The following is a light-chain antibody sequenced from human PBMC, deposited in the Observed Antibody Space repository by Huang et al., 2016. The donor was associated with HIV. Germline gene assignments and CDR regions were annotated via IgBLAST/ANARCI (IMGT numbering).Light chain of an antibody. CDR3: QQSYSTPPT. V-gene: IGKV1-39*01. J-gene: IGKJ4*01. CDR2: AAS. CDR1: QSISSY. Sequence: DIQMTQSPSSLSASVGDRVTITCRASQSISSYLNWYQQKPGKAPKLLIYAASSLQSWVPSRFSGSGSWTDFTLTISSLQPEDFATYYCQQSYSTPPTFGGGTKVEIK.